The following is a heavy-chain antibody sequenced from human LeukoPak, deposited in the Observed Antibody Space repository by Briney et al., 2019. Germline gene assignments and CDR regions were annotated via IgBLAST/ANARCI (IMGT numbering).Heavy chain of an antibody. CDR3: ARDWGLAARPRGYYYGMDV. V-gene: IGHV3-30-3*01. J-gene: IGHJ6*02. D-gene: IGHD6-6*01. CDR2: ISYDGSNK. Sequence: GGSLRLSCAASGFTFSSYAMHWVRQAPDKGLEWVAVISYDGSNKYYADSGKGRFTISRDNSKNTLYLQMNSLRVEDTAVFYCARDWGLAARPRGYYYGMDVWGQGTTVTVSS. CDR1: GFTFSSYA.